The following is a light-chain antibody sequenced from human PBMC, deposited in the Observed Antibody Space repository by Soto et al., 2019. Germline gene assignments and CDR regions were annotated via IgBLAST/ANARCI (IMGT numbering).Light chain of an antibody. CDR3: SSYGGNNNLI. Sequence: QSALTQPPSASGSPGQSVTISCTGTSSDVGGYTYVSWYQQYPGKAPKLMIYEVTKRPSGVPDRFSGSKSGNTASLTVSRLQAEDEADYYCSSYGGNNNLIFGGGTKLTVL. CDR2: EVT. J-gene: IGLJ2*01. V-gene: IGLV2-8*01. CDR1: SSDVGGYTY.